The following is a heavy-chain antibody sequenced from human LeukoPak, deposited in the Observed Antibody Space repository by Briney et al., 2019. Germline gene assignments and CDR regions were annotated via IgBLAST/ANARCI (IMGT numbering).Heavy chain of an antibody. J-gene: IGHJ4*02. CDR3: VKDDNSGWLPPLDF. V-gene: IGHV3-23*01. CDR2: INRSGDST. CDR1: GFTFYSYG. D-gene: IGHD6-19*01. Sequence: GGSLRLSCAASGFTFYSYGMNWVRQAPGKGLEWVSGINRSGDSTSYADSVKGRFTISRDNSKNTLYLQMNSLRAEDTAVYYCVKDDNSGWLPPLDFWGQGTLVTVSS.